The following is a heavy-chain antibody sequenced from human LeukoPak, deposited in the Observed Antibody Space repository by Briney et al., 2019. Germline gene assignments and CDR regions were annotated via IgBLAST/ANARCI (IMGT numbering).Heavy chain of an antibody. V-gene: IGHV3-30*03. J-gene: IGHJ4*02. CDR1: GFTLSSYG. D-gene: IGHD6-19*01. CDR3: ARDVDYSSGWYGLGDY. Sequence: GGSLRLSCAASGFTLSSYGMHWVRQAPGEGLEWVALISYDGSNKYYADSVKGRFTISRDNAKNTLYLQMNSLTTEDTAVYYCARDVDYSSGWYGLGDYWGQGTLVTVSS. CDR2: ISYDGSNK.